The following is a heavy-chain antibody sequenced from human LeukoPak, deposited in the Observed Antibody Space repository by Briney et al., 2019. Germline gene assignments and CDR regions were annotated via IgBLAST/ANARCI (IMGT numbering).Heavy chain of an antibody. V-gene: IGHV3-53*01. J-gene: IGHJ3*02. CDR2: IYGGGST. D-gene: IGHD4-11*01. CDR3: ARDTQYDAFDI. Sequence: GGSLRLSCAATGLTVSSNFMSWVRQAPGKGLEWVSVIYGGGSTYYADSVKGRFTISRDTPKNTLYLQMNSLRAEDTAVYYCARDTQYDAFDIWGQGTMVTVSS. CDR1: GLTVSSNF.